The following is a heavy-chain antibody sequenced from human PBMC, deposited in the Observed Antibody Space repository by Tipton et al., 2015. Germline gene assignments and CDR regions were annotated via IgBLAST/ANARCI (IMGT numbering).Heavy chain of an antibody. Sequence: SLRLSCATSGFTFDDYGMTWVRQVPGKGLEWVAGIDWNGGRTGYADSVKGRFIISRDNAQNSLFLQMNSLTAEDTAFYYCAREGGSWYFGVYWGQGTLVSVSS. CDR1: GFTFDDYG. D-gene: IGHD6-13*01. J-gene: IGHJ4*02. CDR3: AREGGSWYFGVY. CDR2: IDWNGGRT. V-gene: IGHV3-20*04.